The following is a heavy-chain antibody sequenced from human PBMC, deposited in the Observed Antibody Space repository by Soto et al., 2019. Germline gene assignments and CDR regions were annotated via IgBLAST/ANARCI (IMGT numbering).Heavy chain of an antibody. CDR2: IYYSGST. CDR3: ARDGGDFWSGYSYYYMDV. D-gene: IGHD3-3*01. Sequence: SETLSLTCTVSGGSISSYYWSWIRQPPGKGLEWIGYIYYSGSTNYNPSLKSRVTISVDTSKNQFSLKLSSVTAADTAVYYCARDGGDFWSGYSYYYMDVWGKGTTVTVSS. J-gene: IGHJ6*03. V-gene: IGHV4-59*01. CDR1: GGSISSYY.